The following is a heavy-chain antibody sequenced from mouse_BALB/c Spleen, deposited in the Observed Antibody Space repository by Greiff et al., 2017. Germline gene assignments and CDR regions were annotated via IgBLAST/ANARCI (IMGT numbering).Heavy chain of an antibody. CDR1: GFSLTDYG. V-gene: IGHV2-6-5*01. CDR3: AKQGNYDYDNYAMDY. CDR2: IWGGGST. D-gene: IGHD2-4*01. J-gene: IGHJ4*01. Sequence: QVQLKESGPGLVAPSQSLSITCTVSGFSLTDYGVSWIRQPPGKGLEWLGVIWGGGSTYYNSALKSRLSISKDNSKSQVFLKMNSLQTDDTAMYYCAKQGNYDYDNYAMDYWGQGTSVTVSS.